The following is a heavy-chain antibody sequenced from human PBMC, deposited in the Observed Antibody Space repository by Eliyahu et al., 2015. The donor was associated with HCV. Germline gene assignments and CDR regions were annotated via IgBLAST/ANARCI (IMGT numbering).Heavy chain of an antibody. CDR1: GGSIXTYX. J-gene: IGHJ5*02. CDR3: ASGGGGIAVAGTGGWFDP. D-gene: IGHD6-19*01. Sequence: QVQLQESGPGLVKPSETLSLTCXXPGGSIXTYXWXWIRQPPGKGLEWVGYIHYRGNPNYNPSLKSRVTISLDTSKXQFSLKLTSVTAADTAVYYCASGGGGIAVAGTGGWFDPWGQGTLVTVSS. CDR2: IHYRGNP. V-gene: IGHV4-59*01.